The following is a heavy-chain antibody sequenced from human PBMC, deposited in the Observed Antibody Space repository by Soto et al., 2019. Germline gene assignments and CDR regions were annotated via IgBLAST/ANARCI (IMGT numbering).Heavy chain of an antibody. CDR1: GFTFSSYS. J-gene: IGHJ3*02. CDR3: ARGGYDSSGYYYTPSAFDI. D-gene: IGHD3-22*01. V-gene: IGHV3-21*01. CDR2: ISSSSSYI. Sequence: PGGSLRLSCAASGFTFSSYSMNWGRQAPGKGLEWVSSISSSSSYIYYADSVKGRFTISRDNAKNSLYLQMNSLRAEDTAVYYCARGGYDSSGYYYTPSAFDIWGQGTMVTVSS.